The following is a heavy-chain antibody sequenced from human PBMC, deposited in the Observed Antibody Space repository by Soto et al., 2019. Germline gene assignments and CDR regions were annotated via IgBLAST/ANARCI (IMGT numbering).Heavy chain of an antibody. CDR3: ARDLDWNDLFDY. J-gene: IGHJ4*02. CDR1: GFSFSTYG. Sequence: GGSLRLSCEASGFSFSTYGMRWVRQAPGKGLVWVAGINSDGSSKFYADSVKGRFTISRDNAKNTLYLQMNSLRAEDTAVYYCARDLDWNDLFDYWGQGTLVTVSS. V-gene: IGHV3-74*01. D-gene: IGHD1-1*01. CDR2: INSDGSSK.